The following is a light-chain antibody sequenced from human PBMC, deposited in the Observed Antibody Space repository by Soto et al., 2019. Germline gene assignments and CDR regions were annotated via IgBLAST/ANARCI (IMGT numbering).Light chain of an antibody. CDR1: SSNIGAGSD. CDR2: GNT. J-gene: IGLJ3*02. Sequence: QSVLTQPPSISGAPGQRVTISCTGSSSNIGAGSDVHWYHQLPGTAPKLLIYGNTNRPSGVPDRFSGSKSGTSASLAIAGLQTGDEAEYYCGTWDGSLNAGVFGGGTKLTVL. CDR3: GTWDGSLNAGV. V-gene: IGLV1-40*01.